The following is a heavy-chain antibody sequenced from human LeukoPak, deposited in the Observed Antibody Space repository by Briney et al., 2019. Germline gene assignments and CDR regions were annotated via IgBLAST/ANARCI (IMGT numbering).Heavy chain of an antibody. CDR2: INSNSGGT. V-gene: IGHV1-2*02. D-gene: IGHD3-10*01. J-gene: IGHJ4*02. Sequence: ASVKVSCKASVYTFTGYYMHWVRQAPGQGLEWMGWINSNSGGTNYARKFQGRVTMTRDTSISTAYMELSRLRSDDTAVYYCATSTGLPGFCDYWGQGTLVTVSS. CDR1: VYTFTGYY. CDR3: ATSTGLPGFCDY.